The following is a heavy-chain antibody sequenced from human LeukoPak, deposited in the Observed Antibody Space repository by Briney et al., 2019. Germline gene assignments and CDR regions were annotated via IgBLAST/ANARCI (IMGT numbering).Heavy chain of an antibody. CDR2: MYYSGST. V-gene: IGHV4-59*08. CDR3: ARLGPAAGTSFDY. J-gene: IGHJ4*02. D-gene: IGHD6-13*01. CDR1: GGSISDYY. Sequence: PSETLSLTCAVSGGSISDYYWSWIRQPPGKGLEWIGYMYYSGSTNYNPSLQSRITILVDTSKNQFSLKLSSVTAADTAVYYCARLGPAAGTSFDYWGQGTLVTVSS.